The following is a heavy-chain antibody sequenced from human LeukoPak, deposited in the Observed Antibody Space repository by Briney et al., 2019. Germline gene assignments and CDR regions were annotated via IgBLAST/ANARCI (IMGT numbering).Heavy chain of an antibody. CDR2: IIPIFGTA. D-gene: IGHD3-3*01. CDR3: ARTKRFLEWLSPPDY. CDR1: GGIFSSYA. Sequence: GVSVKVSCKASGGIFSSYAISWVRQAPGQGLEWMGGIIPIFGTANYAQKFQGRVTITADESTSTAYMELSSLRSEDTAVYYCARTKRFLEWLSPPDYWGQGTLVTVSS. J-gene: IGHJ4*02. V-gene: IGHV1-69*13.